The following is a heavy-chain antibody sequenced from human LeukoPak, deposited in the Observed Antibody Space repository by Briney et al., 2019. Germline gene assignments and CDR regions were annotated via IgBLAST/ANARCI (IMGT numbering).Heavy chain of an antibody. Sequence: GGSLRLSCTTSGFTFGDYDMAWVRQAPGMGLEWVGLIRTQVFGGATEYAASVRDRFIISRDDSTSIAYLQMNSLRTEDTAVYYCYKWTSGSYSDHWGRGALVTVSS. CDR2: IRTQVFGGAT. CDR3: YKWTSGSYSDH. D-gene: IGHD1-26*01. J-gene: IGHJ4*02. V-gene: IGHV3-49*04. CDR1: GFTFGDYD.